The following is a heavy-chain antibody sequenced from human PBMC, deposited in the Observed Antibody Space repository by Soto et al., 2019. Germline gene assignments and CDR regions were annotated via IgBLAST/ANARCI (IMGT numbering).Heavy chain of an antibody. CDR2: ISNYNGIT. J-gene: IGHJ4*01. CDR3: AESMGGSGTYVS. D-gene: IGHD3-10*01. CDR1: GYIFPSYA. Sequence: QVQLVQSGAEVKKPGASVKVSCKASGYIFPSYAISWVRQAPGEGLEWVGWISNYNGITNYAQKVQGRATMTTDRSTSTAYMELRSLRSDDSTVYYCAESMGGSGTYVSWGHGTLVTVSS. V-gene: IGHV1-18*01.